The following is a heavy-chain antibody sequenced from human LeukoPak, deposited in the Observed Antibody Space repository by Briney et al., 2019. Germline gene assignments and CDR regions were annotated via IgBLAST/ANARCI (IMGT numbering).Heavy chain of an antibody. V-gene: IGHV4-59*08. D-gene: IGHD6-13*01. CDR2: IYYTGST. Sequence: PSETLSLTCTVSGGSISSYYWSWIRQPPGKGLEWIGFIYYTGSTNYSPSLKSRVTISVDTSKNRFSLKLSSVTAADTAVYYCARQWVGSSWYAGSGYFDYWGQGTLVTVSS. CDR3: ARQWVGSSWYAGSGYFDY. J-gene: IGHJ4*02. CDR1: GGSISSYY.